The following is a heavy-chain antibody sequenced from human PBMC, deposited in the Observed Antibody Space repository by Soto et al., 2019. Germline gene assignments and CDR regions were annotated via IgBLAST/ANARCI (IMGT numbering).Heavy chain of an antibody. CDR3: ARRAETTGWNGFGADKYYLDF. J-gene: IGHJ4*02. CDR2: MNPNTGNS. Sequence: VKGSSTASACSFTTYDRYCGGQDKGQGLEWMGGMNPNTGNSGYAQKFQRRVTVTSDTSINTVYMELSSLRSEDTAVYYCARRAETTGWNGFGADKYYLDFWGQGTLVTVSS. V-gene: IGHV1-8*01. D-gene: IGHD1-1*01. CDR1: ACSFTTYD.